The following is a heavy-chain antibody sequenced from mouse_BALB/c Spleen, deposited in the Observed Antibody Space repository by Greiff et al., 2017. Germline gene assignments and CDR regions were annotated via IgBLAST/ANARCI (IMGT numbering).Heavy chain of an antibody. J-gene: IGHJ4*01. V-gene: IGHV1S81*02. CDR2: INPSNGRT. Sequence: QVQLQQPGAELVKPGASVKLSCKASGYTFTSYWMHWVKQRPGQGLEWIGEINPSNGRTNYNEKFKSKATLTVDKSSSTAYMQLSSLTSEDSAVYYCARKDYGNYGSMDDWGQGTSVTVSS. D-gene: IGHD2-1*01. CDR1: GYTFTSYW. CDR3: ARKDYGNYGSMDD.